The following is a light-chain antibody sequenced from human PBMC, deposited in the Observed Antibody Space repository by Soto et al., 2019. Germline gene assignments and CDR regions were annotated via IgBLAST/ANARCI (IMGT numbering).Light chain of an antibody. V-gene: IGLV2-14*01. Sequence: QAVRTQPASVSGSAGQSITISCAGTRDDIGAYDYASWYQQHPGNAPKLLVYEVTNRPSGVSDRFSGSKSGNTASLTISGLXAEDEADYYRNSYTNSSAVVFGGGTK. CDR3: NSYTNSSAVV. CDR1: RDDIGAYDY. CDR2: EVT. J-gene: IGLJ2*01.